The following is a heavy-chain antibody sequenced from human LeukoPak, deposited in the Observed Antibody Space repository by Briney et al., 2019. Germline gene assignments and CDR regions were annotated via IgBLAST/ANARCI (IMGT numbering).Heavy chain of an antibody. CDR1: GYTFTSYY. Sequence: ASVKVSCKASGYTFTSYYMHWVRQAPGQGLEWMGIINPSGGSTSYAQKFQGRVTMTRDTSTSTVYMELSSLRSEDTAVYYCARDPTWYCSGGSCYFFDYWGQGTLVTVSS. CDR3: ARDPTWYCSGGSCYFFDY. CDR2: INPSGGST. J-gene: IGHJ4*02. D-gene: IGHD2-15*01. V-gene: IGHV1-46*01.